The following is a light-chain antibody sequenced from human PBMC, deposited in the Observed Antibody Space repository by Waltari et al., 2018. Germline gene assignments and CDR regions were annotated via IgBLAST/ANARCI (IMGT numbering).Light chain of an antibody. Sequence: QAALTQPPSVSKSLGQSVTISCPGTSSDVGGYNDVSWYQQRPATAPRLLIYDVTKRPSGVSDRFSGSKSGNTASLTISGLQAEDEADYYCCSFGGGNTVLFGRGTRLTVL. V-gene: IGLV2-11*01. J-gene: IGLJ2*01. CDR1: SSDVGGYND. CDR2: DVT. CDR3: CSFGGGNTVL.